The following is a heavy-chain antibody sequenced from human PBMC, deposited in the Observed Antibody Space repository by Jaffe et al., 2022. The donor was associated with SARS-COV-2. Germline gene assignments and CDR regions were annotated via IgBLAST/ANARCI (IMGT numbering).Heavy chain of an antibody. V-gene: IGHV1-2*06. CDR1: GYSFLGYY. CDR2: IDPKNGDT. Sequence: QEQLVQSGAEVRKPGASIKVSCQASGYSFLGYYMHWVRQAPGQGLEWLGRIDPKNGDTKSAQKFQGRVTLTTDASFSTAYMELSSLRSDDTAVYFCARGVLLLGSFAFDTWGQGALVSVSS. CDR3: ARGVLLLGSFAFDT. D-gene: IGHD3-10*01. J-gene: IGHJ5*02.